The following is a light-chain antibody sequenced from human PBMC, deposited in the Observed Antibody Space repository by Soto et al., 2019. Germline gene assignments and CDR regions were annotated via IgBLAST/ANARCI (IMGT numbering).Light chain of an antibody. Sequence: QSALTQPASVSGSPGQSITISCTGTSSDVGSYNLVSWYQQHPGKAPKLMIYEGNKRPSGVSNRFSGYKSGNTASLTISGLQAEDEADYYCCSHARSSTFWVFGGGTKVTVL. J-gene: IGLJ3*02. V-gene: IGLV2-23*03. CDR1: SSDVGSYNL. CDR3: CSHARSSTFWV. CDR2: EGN.